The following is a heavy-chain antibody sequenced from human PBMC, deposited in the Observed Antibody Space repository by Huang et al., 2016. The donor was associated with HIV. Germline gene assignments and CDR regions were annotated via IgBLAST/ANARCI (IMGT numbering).Heavy chain of an antibody. CDR1: GGSVNSGYYY. J-gene: IGHJ3*01. D-gene: IGHD3-16*01. Sequence: QLQLQESGPGLVRPSETLSLTCSVSGGSVNSGYYYWGWFRQPPGKGLEWIASVLYGGNTFYNPSLKSRVSMSVDTSKKRFSWNLSSVTAADTAVYFCARLPFDYVWGTQRQTALDELDVWGQGTMVTVSS. CDR2: VLYGGNT. CDR3: ARLPFDYVWGTQRQTALDELDV. V-gene: IGHV4-39*01.